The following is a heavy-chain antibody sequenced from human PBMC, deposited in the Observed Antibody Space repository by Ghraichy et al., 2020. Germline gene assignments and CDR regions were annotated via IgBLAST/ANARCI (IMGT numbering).Heavy chain of an antibody. V-gene: IGHV3-74*01. CDR2: INSDGSST. J-gene: IGHJ4*02. D-gene: IGHD2-21*02. CDR1: GFTFSSYW. Sequence: GGSLRLSCAASGFTFSSYWMHWVRQAPGKGLVWVSRINSDGSSTSYADSVKGRFTISRDNAKNTLYLQMNSLRAEDTAVYYCARVSPFCGGDCFVDYWGQGTLVTVSS. CDR3: ARVSPFCGGDCFVDY.